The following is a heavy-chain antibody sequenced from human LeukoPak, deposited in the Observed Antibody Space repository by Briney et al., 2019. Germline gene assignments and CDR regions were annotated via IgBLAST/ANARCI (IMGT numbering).Heavy chain of an antibody. Sequence: ASVKVSCKASGYTFTGYYLHWVRQAPGQGLEWMGSIKSNSGATKYAQKFQGRVTMTRDASISTAYMELSSLRSDDTAVYYLARVGDPPIWGQGTMVTVSS. V-gene: IGHV1-2*02. CDR3: ARVGDPPI. CDR2: IKSNSGAT. D-gene: IGHD3-10*01. CDR1: GYTFTGYY. J-gene: IGHJ3*02.